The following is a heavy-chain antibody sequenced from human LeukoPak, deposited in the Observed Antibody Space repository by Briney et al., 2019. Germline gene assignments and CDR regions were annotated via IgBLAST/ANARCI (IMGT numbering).Heavy chain of an antibody. D-gene: IGHD6-6*01. Sequence: SETLSLTCTVSGGSISSYYWSWIRQPPGKGLEWIGYIYYSGSTNYNPSLKSRVTISVDTSKNQFSLKLSSVTAADTAVYYCARAESIAARPDSDYYYYYGMDVWGQGTTVTVSS. CDR2: IYYSGST. V-gene: IGHV4-59*01. CDR3: ARAESIAARPDSDYYYYYGMDV. CDR1: GGSISSYY. J-gene: IGHJ6*02.